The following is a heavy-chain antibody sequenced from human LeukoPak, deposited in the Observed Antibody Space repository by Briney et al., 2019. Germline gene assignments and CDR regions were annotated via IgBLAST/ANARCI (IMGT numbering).Heavy chain of an antibody. J-gene: IGHJ6*03. V-gene: IGHV1-2*02. Sequence: ASVKVSCKASGYTFTGYYMHWVRQAPGQGLEWMGWINPNSGGTNYAQKFQGRVTMTRDTSISTGYMELSRLRSDDTAVYYCAREGGYGDYYYYMDVWGKGTTVTVSS. CDR1: GYTFTGYY. CDR2: INPNSGGT. D-gene: IGHD5-18*01. CDR3: AREGGYGDYYYYMDV.